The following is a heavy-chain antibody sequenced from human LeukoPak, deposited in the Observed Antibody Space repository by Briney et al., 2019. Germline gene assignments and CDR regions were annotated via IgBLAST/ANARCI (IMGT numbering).Heavy chain of an antibody. J-gene: IGHJ5*02. CDR3: ARYGSGSTWFDP. Sequence: SSQTLSLTCTVSGGSISSDNYQWSWIRQPPGKGLEWIGYINYSGSTYYNPSLKSRVTISVDTSKNHFSLKLSSVTAADTAVYYCARYGSGSTWFDPWGQGILVTVSS. D-gene: IGHD3-10*01. CDR1: GGSISSDNYQ. CDR2: INYSGST. V-gene: IGHV4-30-4*01.